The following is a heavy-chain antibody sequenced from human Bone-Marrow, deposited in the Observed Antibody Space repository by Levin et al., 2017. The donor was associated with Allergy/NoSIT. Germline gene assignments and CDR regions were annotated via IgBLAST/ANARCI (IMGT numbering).Heavy chain of an antibody. Sequence: GESLKISCAASGFTFSSYAMSWVRQAPGKGLEWVSSIHGSDGTTYDADSVKGRFTVSRDNSKNTLYLQMNSLTAEDTAVDYCVRGWTTPDYWGQGTVVTVSS. V-gene: IGHV3-23*01. CDR2: IHGSDGTT. CDR1: GFTFSSYA. J-gene: IGHJ4*02. D-gene: IGHD4-17*01. CDR3: VRGWTTPDY.